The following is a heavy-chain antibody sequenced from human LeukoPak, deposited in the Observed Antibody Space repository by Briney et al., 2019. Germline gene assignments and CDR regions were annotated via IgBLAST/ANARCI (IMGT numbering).Heavy chain of an antibody. D-gene: IGHD2-2*02. V-gene: IGHV1-69*05. Sequence: SVKVSCKASGGTFSSYAISWVRQAPGQGLEWMGGIIPIFGTANYAQKFQGRVTITTDESTSTAYIELSSLRSEDTAVYYCARPGSAAIGGGWYYFDYWGQGTLVTVSS. J-gene: IGHJ4*02. CDR2: IIPIFGTA. CDR3: ARPGSAAIGGGWYYFDY. CDR1: GGTFSSYA.